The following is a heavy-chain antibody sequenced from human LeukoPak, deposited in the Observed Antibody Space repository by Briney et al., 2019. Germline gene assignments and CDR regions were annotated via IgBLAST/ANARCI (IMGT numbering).Heavy chain of an antibody. V-gene: IGHV3-23*01. CDR2: ISGSGGST. CDR1: GFTVSSNY. CDR3: AKTAYSSGWYRGNWFDP. Sequence: GGSLRLSCAVSGFTVSSNYMSWVRQAPGKGLEWVSAISGSGGSTYYADSVKGRFTISRDNSKNTLYLQMNSLRAEDTAVYYCAKTAYSSGWYRGNWFDPWGQGTLVTVSS. J-gene: IGHJ5*02. D-gene: IGHD6-19*01.